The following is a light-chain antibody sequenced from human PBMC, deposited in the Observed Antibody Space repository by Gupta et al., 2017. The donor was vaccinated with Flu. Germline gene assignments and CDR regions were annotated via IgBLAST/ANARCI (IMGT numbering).Light chain of an antibody. CDR3: QRYGSTPLT. CDR1: QSVSSSQ. V-gene: IGKV3-20*01. CDR2: GAS. Sequence: GPLSWSPGDRATLSCRASQSVSSSQLAWYQQKTGQAPRLLIYGASSRATGSPDRVSGSGSGTDFTLTISRLEPEDFAVYYCQRYGSTPLTFGGGTKVEIK. J-gene: IGKJ4*01.